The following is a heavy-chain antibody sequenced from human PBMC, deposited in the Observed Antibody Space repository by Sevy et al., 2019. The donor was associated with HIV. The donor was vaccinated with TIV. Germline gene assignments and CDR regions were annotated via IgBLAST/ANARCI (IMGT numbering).Heavy chain of an antibody. V-gene: IGHV3-30*04. CDR1: GFTFSSYA. CDR3: ARAPVVVAATPRYFQH. J-gene: IGHJ1*01. CDR2: ISYDGSNK. Sequence: GGSLRLSCAASGFTFSSYAMHWVRQAPGNGLEWVAVISYDGSNKYYADSVKGRFTISRDNSKNMLYLQMNSLRAEDTAVYYCARAPVVVAATPRYFQHWGQGTLVTVSS. D-gene: IGHD2-15*01.